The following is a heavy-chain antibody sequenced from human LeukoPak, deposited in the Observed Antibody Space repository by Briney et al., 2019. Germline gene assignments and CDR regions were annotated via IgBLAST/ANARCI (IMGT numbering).Heavy chain of an antibody. J-gene: IGHJ4*02. CDR3: ARDTPFGAY. D-gene: IGHD3-16*01. Sequence: PGGSLRLSCAASGFTFSSYWMSWVRQAPGKGLEWVANIKQDGSEKNYVGSVKGRFTISRDNAKNSLFLQMNSLRAEDTAVYYCARDTPFGAYWGQGTLVTVSS. V-gene: IGHV3-7*03. CDR1: GFTFSSYW. CDR2: IKQDGSEK.